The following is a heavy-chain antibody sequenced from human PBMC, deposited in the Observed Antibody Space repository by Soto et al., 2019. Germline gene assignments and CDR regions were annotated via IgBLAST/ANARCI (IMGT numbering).Heavy chain of an antibody. V-gene: IGHV4-59*01. J-gene: IGHJ4*02. CDR1: GGSINNNY. CDR3: ARGGDNSPWYYSL. Sequence: QVQLHESGPGLVKPSETLSLTCTVSGGSINNNYWSWIRQPPGRGLEWIGYIFSNGRTNYHPSLESRVTISVDTSKNQLSLKLRSVTAADTAVYYCARGGDNSPWYYSLWGQGTLVAVSS. D-gene: IGHD3-10*01. CDR2: IFSNGRT.